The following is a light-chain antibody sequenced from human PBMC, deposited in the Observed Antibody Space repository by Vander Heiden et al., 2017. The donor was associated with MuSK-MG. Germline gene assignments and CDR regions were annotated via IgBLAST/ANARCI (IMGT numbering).Light chain of an antibody. V-gene: IGLV2-14*03. CDR1: TFDISAYES. CDR2: GNN. CDR3: CSYTTRTRLV. Sequence: QSTLTQPASISGSPGQSVTISCTAITFDISAYESVSWYQQLPGSAPRVLIYGNNVRSSGISARFSGSKSGNTASLTISGLQPDDEGTYYCCSYTTRTRLVFGGGTRLTV. J-gene: IGLJ2*01.